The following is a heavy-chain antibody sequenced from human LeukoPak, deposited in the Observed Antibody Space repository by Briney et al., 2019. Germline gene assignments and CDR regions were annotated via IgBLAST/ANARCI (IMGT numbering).Heavy chain of an antibody. J-gene: IGHJ4*02. CDR3: ARQEIAPRETTPFDY. V-gene: IGHV3-11*04. CDR2: ISSSGSTI. Sequence: GGSLRLSCAASGFTFSDYYMSWIRQAPGKGLEWVSYISSSGSTIYYADSVKGRFTISRDNAKNSLYLQMNSLRAEDTAVYYGARQEIAPRETTPFDYWGQGTLVTVSS. D-gene: IGHD6-13*01. CDR1: GFTFSDYY.